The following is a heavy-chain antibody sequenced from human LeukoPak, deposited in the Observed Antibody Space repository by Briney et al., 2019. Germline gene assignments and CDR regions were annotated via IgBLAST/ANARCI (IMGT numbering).Heavy chain of an antibody. CDR3: ARVVYSGSWGYFDY. Sequence: SETLSLTCTVSGGSMSTYYWSWIRQSPGKGLEWIGYIYYSGSTSYNPSLKSRLTISIDTSRTQFYLKLSSVTAADTAVYYCARVVYSGSWGYFDYWGQGILVTVSS. V-gene: IGHV4-59*01. CDR1: GGSMSTYY. CDR2: IYYSGST. D-gene: IGHD3-10*01. J-gene: IGHJ4*02.